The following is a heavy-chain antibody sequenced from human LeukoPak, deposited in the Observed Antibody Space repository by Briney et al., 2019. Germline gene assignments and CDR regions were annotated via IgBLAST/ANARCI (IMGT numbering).Heavy chain of an antibody. D-gene: IGHD1-26*01. CDR3: ARGNRGSSYGGDS. V-gene: IGHV3-20*04. Sequence: GGSLRLSCAASGFTFDDYGMTWVRQAPRKGLEWVAGINGNGDTTSYADSVKGRFTISRDNAKNSLYLQMNSLRAADTALYYCARGNRGSSYGGDSWGQGALVTVSS. CDR1: GFTFDDYG. J-gene: IGHJ4*02. CDR2: INGNGDTT.